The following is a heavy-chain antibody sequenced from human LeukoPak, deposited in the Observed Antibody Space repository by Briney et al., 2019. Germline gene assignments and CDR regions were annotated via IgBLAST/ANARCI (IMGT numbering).Heavy chain of an antibody. CDR3: ARDLVGPGGFDY. CDR2: ISTYNGNT. Sequence: ASSVTVSCKASGWTFTNNGIGWVRQAHGQGLEWMGWISTYNGNTHYAQKFQGRVTMTTDTSTSTAYMELRSLRSDDTAVYYCARDLVGPGGFDYWGQGTLVTVSS. CDR1: GWTFTNNG. V-gene: IGHV1-18*04. D-gene: IGHD1-26*01. J-gene: IGHJ4*02.